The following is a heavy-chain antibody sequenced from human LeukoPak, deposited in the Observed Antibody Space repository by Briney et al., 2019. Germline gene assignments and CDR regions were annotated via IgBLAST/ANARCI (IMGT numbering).Heavy chain of an antibody. CDR2: ISYTGST. Sequence: SETLSLTCTVSVGSISNYFWIWIPQPPGEGLVWIGCISYTGSTNYTPSLKSRVTMSVGASTDQFSLELSSVTAADTAVYFCAGSKSYFGNFDYWGQGTLVTVPS. J-gene: IGHJ4*02. V-gene: IGHV4-59*01. CDR3: AGSKSYFGNFDY. CDR1: VGSISNYF. D-gene: IGHD2/OR15-2a*01.